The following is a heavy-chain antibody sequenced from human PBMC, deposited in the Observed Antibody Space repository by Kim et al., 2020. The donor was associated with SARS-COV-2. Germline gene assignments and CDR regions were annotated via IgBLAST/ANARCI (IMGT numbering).Heavy chain of an antibody. CDR1: GFTFQEYG. Sequence: GGSLRLSCAGSGFTFQEYGIHWVRQAPGKGLEWVAVISYDGSNKYYAASVKGRFTISRDNSKNTVYLEVSSLRAEDTAVYYCAKDKSYYFDSRNLDYWGQGTLVTVSS. CDR3: AKDKSYYFDSRNLDY. V-gene: IGHV3-30*18. CDR2: ISYDGSNK. J-gene: IGHJ4*02. D-gene: IGHD3-10*01.